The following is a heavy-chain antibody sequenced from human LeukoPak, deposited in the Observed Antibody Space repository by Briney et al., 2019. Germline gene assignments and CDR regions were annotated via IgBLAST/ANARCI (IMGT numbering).Heavy chain of an antibody. CDR3: ARDEYSSGWYQFGYYYYGMDV. CDR1: GFIFSKYG. V-gene: IGHV3-30*02. Sequence: GGSLRLSCAASGFIFSKYGMHWVRQAPGRGLEWLALIRHDGNEEWYVDSVRGRFTISRDNSKNTVFLQMNSLRAEDTAVYYCARDEYSSGWYQFGYYYYGMDVWGQGTTVTVSS. J-gene: IGHJ6*02. D-gene: IGHD6-19*01. CDR2: IRHDGNEE.